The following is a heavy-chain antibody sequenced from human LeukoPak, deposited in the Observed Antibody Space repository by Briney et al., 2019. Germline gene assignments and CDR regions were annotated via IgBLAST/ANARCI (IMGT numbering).Heavy chain of an antibody. CDR2: ISWNSGSI. CDR3: AKDKTSGISGPFDT. V-gene: IGHV3-9*01. D-gene: IGHD6-13*01. CDR1: GFTFDDYA. J-gene: IGHJ5*02. Sequence: GKSLRLSCAVSGFTFDDYAMHWVRQAPGKGLEWVSGISWNSGSIGYADSVMGRFTISRDNAKNSLYLQMNTLRVEDTAMYYCAKDKTSGISGPFDTWGQGTLVTVSS.